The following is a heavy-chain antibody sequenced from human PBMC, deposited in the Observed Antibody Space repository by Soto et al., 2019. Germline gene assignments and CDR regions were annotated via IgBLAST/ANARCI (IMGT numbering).Heavy chain of an antibody. CDR2: ISGSGGST. D-gene: IGHD3-9*01. CDR1: GFAITRWA. J-gene: IGHJ6*02. V-gene: IGHV3-23*01. Sequence: GVSRTVSCGACGFAITRWAMSCVRHAPGKCLEWLSAISGSGGSTYYADSVKGRFTISRDNSKNTLYLQMNSLRAEDTAVYYCATPYYDILTGRNYYYYYGMDVWGQGTTVTVYS. CDR3: ATPYYDILTGRNYYYYYGMDV.